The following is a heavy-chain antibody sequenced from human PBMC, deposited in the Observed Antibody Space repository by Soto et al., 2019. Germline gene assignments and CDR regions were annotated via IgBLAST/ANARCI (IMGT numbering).Heavy chain of an antibody. D-gene: IGHD6-13*01. J-gene: IGHJ5*02. V-gene: IGHV4-31*03. Sequence: QVHLQESGPGLVKSSQTLSLTCTVSGASINSGGFYWSWVRQFPGKGLEWIGYIDYRGRTFYNPSLKSRATISRDTSKIQFSLEVNSVTAADTAVFFCAWVSAAGTRWFDPWGQGTLVTVSS. CDR2: IDYRGRT. CDR1: GASINSGGFY. CDR3: AWVSAAGTRWFDP.